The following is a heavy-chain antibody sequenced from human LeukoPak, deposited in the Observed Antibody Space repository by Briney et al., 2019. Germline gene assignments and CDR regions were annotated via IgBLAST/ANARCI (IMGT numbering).Heavy chain of an antibody. CDR1: GGXISSYY. D-gene: IGHD2-15*01. CDR3: ASHYCSSGSCFFDY. V-gene: IGHV3-53*01. Sequence: ETLSLTCTVSGGXISSYYCSWVRQAPGRGLEWVSLLYSGATTYYADAVRGRITISRDDSKNTVYLQMASLRAEDTAVYYCASHYCSSGSCFFDYWGQGILVTVSP. CDR2: LYSGATT. J-gene: IGHJ4*02.